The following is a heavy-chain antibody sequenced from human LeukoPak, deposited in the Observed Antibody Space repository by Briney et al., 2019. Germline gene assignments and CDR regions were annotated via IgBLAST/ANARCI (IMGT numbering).Heavy chain of an antibody. CDR2: IYYSGST. CDR3: ARDRVEYSSWSIDY. J-gene: IGHJ4*02. CDR1: GGSISSYY. V-gene: IGHV4-59*01. D-gene: IGHD6-6*01. Sequence: SETLSLTCTVSGGSISSYYWSWIRQPPGKGLEWIGYIYYSGSTNYNPSLKSRVTISVDTSKNQFSLKLSSVTAADTAVYYCARDRVEYSSWSIDYWGQGTLVTVSS.